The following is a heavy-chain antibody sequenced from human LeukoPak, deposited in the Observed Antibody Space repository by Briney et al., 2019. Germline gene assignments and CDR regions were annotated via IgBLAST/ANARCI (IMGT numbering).Heavy chain of an antibody. CDR1: GFTFSSSW. V-gene: IGHV3-53*01. D-gene: IGHD1/OR15-1a*01. J-gene: IGHJ6*02. CDR3: AREAVMPVAPVKIGTSDRPLYEYYGLDV. Sequence: PGGSLRLSCAASGFTFSSSWLSWVRQAPGKGLEWVSVIYGDDETNYADSVKGRFTISRDNSKNTLYLQMNSLRADDTAVYYCAREAVMPVAPVKIGTSDRPLYEYYGLDVWGQGTTVTVS. CDR2: IYGDDET.